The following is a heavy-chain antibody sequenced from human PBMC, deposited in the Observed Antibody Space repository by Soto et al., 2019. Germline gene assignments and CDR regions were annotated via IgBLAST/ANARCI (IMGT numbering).Heavy chain of an antibody. D-gene: IGHD1-1*01. V-gene: IGHV1-18*01. CDR3: ARGGYGDY. J-gene: IGHJ4*02. Sequence: QVHLVQSGAEVKKPGASVKVSCKGSGYAFTTYGITWVRPAPGQGLEWMAWISAHNGNTGYAQKLQGRVTVTRDTSTSTAYMELRSLRSDDTAMDYCARGGYGDYWGQGALVTVSS. CDR1: GYAFTTYG. CDR2: ISAHNGNT.